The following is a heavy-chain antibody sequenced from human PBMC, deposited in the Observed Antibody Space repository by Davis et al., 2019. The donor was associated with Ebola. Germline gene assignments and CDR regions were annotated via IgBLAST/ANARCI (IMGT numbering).Heavy chain of an antibody. CDR2: ISSSSSYI. D-gene: IGHD3-16*02. CDR3: ARFGVWGSYRQSPPLASDY. CDR1: GFTFSSYS. J-gene: IGHJ4*02. Sequence: PGGSLRLSCAASGFTFSSYSMNWVRQAPGKGLEWVSSISSSSSYIYYADSVKGRFTISRDNAKNSLYLQMNSLRAEDTAVYYCARFGVWGSYRQSPPLASDYWGQGTLVTVSS. V-gene: IGHV3-21*01.